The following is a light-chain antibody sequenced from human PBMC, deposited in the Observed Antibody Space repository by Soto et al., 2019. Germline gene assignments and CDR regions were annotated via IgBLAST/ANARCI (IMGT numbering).Light chain of an antibody. CDR3: CSYAGSNTGV. V-gene: IGLV2-23*02. CDR2: EVN. CDR1: SSDVGSYNL. J-gene: IGLJ2*01. Sequence: QSALTQPASVSGSPGQSITISCTGTSSDVGSYNLVSWYQQYPGKAPKLMIYEVNKRPSGVPNRFSGSKSGNAASLTISGLQTEDEADYYCCSYAGSNTGVFGGGTQLTVL.